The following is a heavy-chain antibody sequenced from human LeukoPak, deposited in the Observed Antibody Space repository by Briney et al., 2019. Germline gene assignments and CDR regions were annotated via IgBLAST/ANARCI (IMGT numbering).Heavy chain of an antibody. CDR3: AKSGSSWYLLGWFDP. CDR1: GFTLSSYG. CDR2: IIGSGGIT. D-gene: IGHD6-13*01. Sequence: GGCLRLSCAASGFTLSSYGMSCVRPAPGKGGGWGSAIIGSGGITYYTESAKGRCSPSRDNSKNTLYLQMHSLSAEDTAVYYCAKSGSSWYLLGWFDPWGQGTLVTVSS. J-gene: IGHJ5*02. V-gene: IGHV3-23*01.